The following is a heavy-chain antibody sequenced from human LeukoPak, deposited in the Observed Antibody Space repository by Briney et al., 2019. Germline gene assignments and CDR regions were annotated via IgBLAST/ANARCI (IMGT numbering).Heavy chain of an antibody. CDR2: ISYDGSNK. Sequence: GGSLRLSCAASGFTFRAYAIHWVRQAPGQGLEWVAVISYDGSNKYSADSVKGRFTISRDNSENTVYLQMNSLRAEDTAVYYCARDAQDYFASSASFDYWGQGTLVTVSS. CDR3: ARDAQDYFASSASFDY. J-gene: IGHJ4*02. D-gene: IGHD3-22*01. V-gene: IGHV3-30*04. CDR1: GFTFRAYA.